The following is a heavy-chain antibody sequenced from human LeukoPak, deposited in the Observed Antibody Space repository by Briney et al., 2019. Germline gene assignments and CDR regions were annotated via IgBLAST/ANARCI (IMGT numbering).Heavy chain of an antibody. J-gene: IGHJ4*02. CDR1: GXSFTSYW. CDR2: IYPGDSDT. Sequence: GESLKISCKGSGXSFTSYWIGWVRQMPGKGLEWMGIIYPGDSDTRYSPSFQGQVTISADKSISTAYLQWSSLKASDTAMYYCARRARYSGYDIDYWGQGTLVTVSS. D-gene: IGHD5-12*01. V-gene: IGHV5-51*01. CDR3: ARRARYSGYDIDY.